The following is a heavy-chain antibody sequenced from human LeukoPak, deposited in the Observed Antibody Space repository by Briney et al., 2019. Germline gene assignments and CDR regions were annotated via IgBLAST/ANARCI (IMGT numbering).Heavy chain of an antibody. CDR2: IYPGDSDT. Sequence: GESLKISCKGSGYSFTSYWIGWVRQMPGKGLEWMGIIYPGDSDTRYSPSFQGQVTISADKSISTAYLQWSSLKASDTAMYYCARESYYDSGERRLDAFDIWGQGTMVTVSS. D-gene: IGHD3-22*01. J-gene: IGHJ3*02. CDR3: ARESYYDSGERRLDAFDI. CDR1: GYSFTSYW. V-gene: IGHV5-51*01.